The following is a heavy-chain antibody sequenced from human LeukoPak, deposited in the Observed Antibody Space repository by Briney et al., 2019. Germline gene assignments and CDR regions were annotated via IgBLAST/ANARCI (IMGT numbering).Heavy chain of an antibody. Sequence: ASVKVSCKASGYTFTGYYMHWVRQAPGQGLEWMGWINPNSGGTNYAQKFQGRVTMTRDTSISTAYMELSRLRSDDTAVYYCARPCHHQYYYDSSGSDRYFDLWGRGTLVTVSS. D-gene: IGHD3-22*01. V-gene: IGHV1-2*02. CDR2: INPNSGGT. CDR1: GYTFTGYY. CDR3: ARPCHHQYYYDSSGSDRYFDL. J-gene: IGHJ2*01.